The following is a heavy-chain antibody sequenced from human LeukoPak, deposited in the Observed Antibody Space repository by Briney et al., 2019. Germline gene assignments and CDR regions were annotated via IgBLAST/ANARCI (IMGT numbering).Heavy chain of an antibody. J-gene: IGHJ6*03. Sequence: SETLSLTCTVSGDSISIYYYSWIRQPAGKGLEWIGRVYAGGNTNYNPSLKSRVAMSLDTSKNQFSLKLSSVTAADTAVYYCARAYYDSSGYYYYYYYMDVWGKGTTVTVSS. CDR2: VYAGGNT. CDR3: ARAYYDSSGYYYYYYYMDV. CDR1: GDSISIYY. V-gene: IGHV4-4*07. D-gene: IGHD3-22*01.